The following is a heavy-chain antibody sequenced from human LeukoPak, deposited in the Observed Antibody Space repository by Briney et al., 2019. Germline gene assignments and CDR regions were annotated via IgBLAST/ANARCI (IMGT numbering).Heavy chain of an antibody. CDR2: IYYSGST. Sequence: PSETLSLTCTVSGGSIGSSSYYWGWIRQPPGKGLEWIGSIYYSGSTYYNPSLKSRVTISVDTSKNQFSLKLSSVTAADTAVYYCASRPVLRFLEWLLPFDYWGQGTLVTVSS. J-gene: IGHJ4*02. CDR3: ASRPVLRFLEWLLPFDY. D-gene: IGHD3-3*01. V-gene: IGHV4-39*01. CDR1: GGSIGSSSYY.